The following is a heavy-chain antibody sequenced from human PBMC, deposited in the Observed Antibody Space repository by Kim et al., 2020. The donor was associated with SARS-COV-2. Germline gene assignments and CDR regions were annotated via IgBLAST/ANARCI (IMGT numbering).Heavy chain of an antibody. CDR3: VRDTNGITIFGVVIINGYFDY. D-gene: IGHD3-3*01. CDR1: GYTFTTYA. V-gene: IGHV1-3*01. Sequence: ASVKVSCKASGYTFTTYAMHWVRQAPGQRLEWMGWINAGNGNTKYSQKFQGRVTITRDTSASTAYMELSSLRSEDTAVYYCVRDTNGITIFGVVIINGYFDYWGQGTLVTVSS. CDR2: INAGNGNT. J-gene: IGHJ4*02.